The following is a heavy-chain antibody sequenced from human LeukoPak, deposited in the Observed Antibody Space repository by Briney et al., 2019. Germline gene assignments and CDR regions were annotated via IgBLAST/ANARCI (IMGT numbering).Heavy chain of an antibody. J-gene: IGHJ3*02. Sequence: GGSLRLSCATSGFTFSTYCMSWVSQAPGKCLESVPIIKEDGSEKFYVDSVKGRFTISRDNAKHSLYLDMNGLRAEDAAVYYCARDGPPRTAFDIWGQGTMVTVSS. V-gene: IGHV3-7*01. CDR2: IKEDGSEK. CDR1: GFTFSTYC. CDR3: ARDGPPRTAFDI.